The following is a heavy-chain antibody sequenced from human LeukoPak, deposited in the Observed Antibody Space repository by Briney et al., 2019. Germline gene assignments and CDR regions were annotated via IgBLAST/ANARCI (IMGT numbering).Heavy chain of an antibody. V-gene: IGHV4-59*08. CDR1: GGSISSYY. CDR2: IYYSGST. CDR3: ARLGIAAAGALV. D-gene: IGHD6-13*01. Sequence: SETLSLTCTVSGGSISSYYWSWIRQPPGKGLEWIGYIYYSGSTNYNPSLKSRVTISVDTSKNQFSLKLSSVTAADTAVYYCARLGIAAAGALVWGQGTLVTVSS. J-gene: IGHJ4*02.